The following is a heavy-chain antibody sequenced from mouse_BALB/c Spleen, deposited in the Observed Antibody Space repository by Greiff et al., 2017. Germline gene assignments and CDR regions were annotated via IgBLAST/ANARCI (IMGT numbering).Heavy chain of an antibody. J-gene: IGHJ3*01. CDR3: ATLDSSGYWFAY. CDR2: IWGDGST. Sequence: QVQLKQSGPGLVAPSQSLSITCTVSGFSLTGYGVNWVRQPPGKGLAWLGMIWGDGSTDYNSALKSRLSISKDNSKSQVFLKMNSLQTDDTASYYCATLDSSGYWFAYWGQGTLVTVSA. V-gene: IGHV2-6-7*01. CDR1: GFSLTGYG. D-gene: IGHD3-2*01.